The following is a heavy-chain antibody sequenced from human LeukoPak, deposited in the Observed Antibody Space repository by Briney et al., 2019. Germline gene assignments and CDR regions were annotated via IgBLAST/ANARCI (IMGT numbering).Heavy chain of an antibody. J-gene: IGHJ4*02. CDR1: GFTFSSYA. V-gene: IGHV3-23*01. CDR2: ISGSGGST. CDR3: AKSDGVAAAGRAFDY. D-gene: IGHD6-13*01. Sequence: LTGGSLRLSCAASGFTFSSYAMSWVRQAPGKGLEWVSAISGSGGSTYYADSVKGRFTISRDNSKNTLYLQMNSLRAEDTAVYYCAKSDGVAAAGRAFDYWGQGTLVTVSS.